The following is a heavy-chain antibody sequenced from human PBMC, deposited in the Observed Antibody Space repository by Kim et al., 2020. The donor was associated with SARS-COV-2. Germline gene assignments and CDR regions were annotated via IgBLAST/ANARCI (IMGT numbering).Heavy chain of an antibody. V-gene: IGHV4-31*03. J-gene: IGHJ4*02. D-gene: IGHD3-22*01. CDR1: GGSISSGGYY. Sequence: SETLSLTCTVSGGSISSGGYYWSWIRQHPGKGLEWIGYIYYSGSTYYNPSLKSRVTISVDTSKNQFSLKLSSVTAADTAVYYCARGIAYYYDSSGYPRSYYFDYWGQGTLVTVSS. CDR3: ARGIAYYYDSSGYPRSYYFDY. CDR2: IYYSGST.